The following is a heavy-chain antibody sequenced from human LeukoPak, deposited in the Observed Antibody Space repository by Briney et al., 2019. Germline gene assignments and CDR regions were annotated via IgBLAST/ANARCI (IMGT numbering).Heavy chain of an antibody. V-gene: IGHV5-51*01. CDR2: IYPGDSHS. J-gene: IGHJ5*02. Sequence: PGESLKISCKGCGYTFTNYWIGWVRQMPGKGLEWMGIIYPGDSHSRYSPSFQGQVTISADKSISTVYLQWSSLKASDTAMYYCAYGSSGWHWFDPWGQGTLVTFSS. CDR1: GYTFTNYW. CDR3: AYGSSGWHWFDP. D-gene: IGHD6-19*01.